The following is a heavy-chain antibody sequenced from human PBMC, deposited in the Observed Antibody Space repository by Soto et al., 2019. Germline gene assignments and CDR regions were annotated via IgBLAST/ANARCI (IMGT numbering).Heavy chain of an antibody. CDR2: ITPFNGNT. D-gene: IGHD2-2*01. Sequence: SVKVSCKASGYTFTYRYLHWVRQAPGQALEWMGWITPFNGNTNYAQKFQDRVTITRDRSMSTAYMELSSLRSEDTAMYYCARSPVPADAFDIWGQGTMVTVSS. J-gene: IGHJ3*02. V-gene: IGHV1-45*02. CDR3: ARSPVPADAFDI. CDR1: GYTFTYRY.